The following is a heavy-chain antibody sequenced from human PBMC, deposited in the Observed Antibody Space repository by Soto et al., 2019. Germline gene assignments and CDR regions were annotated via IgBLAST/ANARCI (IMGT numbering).Heavy chain of an antibody. Sequence: EVQLVESGGGLIQPGRSLRLSCTASGFTFNEYAMHWVRQAPGKSLEWVSGISWNSGSLGYADSVKGRATISRDNAKDSLYLQMTSLRAEDTAVYFCAKDTNRGYNYGAPDYWGQGTLVTVSS. CDR1: GFTFNEYA. J-gene: IGHJ4*02. V-gene: IGHV3-9*01. CDR3: AKDTNRGYNYGAPDY. CDR2: ISWNSGSL. D-gene: IGHD5-18*01.